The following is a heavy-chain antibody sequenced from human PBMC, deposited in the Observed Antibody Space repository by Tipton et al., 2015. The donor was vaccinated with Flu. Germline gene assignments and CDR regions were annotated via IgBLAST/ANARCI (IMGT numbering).Heavy chain of an antibody. Sequence: PLVQSGGGVVQPGRSLRLSCAASGFTFSSYGMRWVRQAPGKGLEWVAVIWYDGSNKDYADSVKGRFTISRDNSKNTLYVQMNSLRAEDTAVYYCARAAYMHDGSGSHDDYWGQGTLVTVSS. CDR2: IWYDGSNK. D-gene: IGHD3-10*01. J-gene: IGHJ4*02. CDR3: ARAAYMHDGSGSHDDY. CDR1: GFTFSSYG. V-gene: IGHV3-33*01.